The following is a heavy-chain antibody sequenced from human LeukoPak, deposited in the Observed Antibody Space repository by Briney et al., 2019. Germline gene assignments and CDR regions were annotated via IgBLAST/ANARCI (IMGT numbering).Heavy chain of an antibody. J-gene: IGHJ4*02. CDR3: ARGGYENSGYYSGAGARADY. D-gene: IGHD3-22*01. V-gene: IGHV3-48*01. Sequence: PGGSLRLSCAASGFTFSSYSMNWVRQAPGKGLEWIAYIIFSGATIYYAGSVRGRFTISRDNAQNSLYLQMNSLRAEDTAVYHCARGGYENSGYYSGAGARADYWGQGTLVTVSS. CDR1: GFTFSSYS. CDR2: IIFSGATI.